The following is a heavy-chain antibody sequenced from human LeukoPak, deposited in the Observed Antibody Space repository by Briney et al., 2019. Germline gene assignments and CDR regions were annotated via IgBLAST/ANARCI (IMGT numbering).Heavy chain of an antibody. J-gene: IGHJ6*02. CDR3: ARDPGSGAYGLDV. D-gene: IGHD3-10*01. Sequence: PGGSLRLSCAASGFTLSSYDMHWVRQATGKGLEWVSAIATTGGTYYPGSVKGRFTISRENAKNSLYLQMNSLRVGDTAVYYCARDPGSGAYGLDVWGHGTTVTVSS. CDR2: IATTGGT. V-gene: IGHV3-13*01. CDR1: GFTLSSYD.